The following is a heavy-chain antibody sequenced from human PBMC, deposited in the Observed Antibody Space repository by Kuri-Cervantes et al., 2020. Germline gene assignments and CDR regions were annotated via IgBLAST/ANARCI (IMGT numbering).Heavy chain of an antibody. J-gene: IGHJ4*02. CDR1: GFTFSSYS. CDR3: ARAIDGYIDY. V-gene: IGHV3-21*01. Sequence: GGSLRLSCAASGFTFSSYSMNWVRQAPGKGLEWVSSISSSSSYIYYADSVKGRFTISRDNAKNSLYPQMNSLRAEDTAVYYCARAIDGYIDYWGQGTLVTVSS. D-gene: IGHD5-24*01. CDR2: ISSSSSYI.